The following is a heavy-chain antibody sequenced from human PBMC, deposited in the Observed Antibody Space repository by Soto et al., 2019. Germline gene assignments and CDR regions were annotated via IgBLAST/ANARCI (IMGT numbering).Heavy chain of an antibody. J-gene: IGHJ4*02. Sequence: ASAKVSCKASGYTFTSYAMHWVRQAPGQRLEWMGWINAGNGNTKYSQKFQGRVTMTRDTSTSTVYMELSSLRSEDTAVYYCARVKVDIVATGGYYFDYWGQGTLVTVSS. D-gene: IGHD5-12*01. CDR3: ARVKVDIVATGGYYFDY. CDR2: INAGNGNT. V-gene: IGHV1-3*01. CDR1: GYTFTSYA.